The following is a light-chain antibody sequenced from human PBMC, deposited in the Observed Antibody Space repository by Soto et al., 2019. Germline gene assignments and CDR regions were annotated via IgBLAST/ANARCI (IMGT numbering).Light chain of an antibody. CDR2: AAS. J-gene: IGKJ2*01. CDR3: QQLNSYPYT. CDR1: QGISSF. V-gene: IGKV1-9*01. Sequence: DIQLTQSPSFLSASVGDRVTITCRASQGISSFLAWYQQEPGKAPKLLIYAASTLQRGVPSRFSGSGSGTEFTLTINSLQPEDFATYYCQQLNSYPYTFGQGTKLEIK.